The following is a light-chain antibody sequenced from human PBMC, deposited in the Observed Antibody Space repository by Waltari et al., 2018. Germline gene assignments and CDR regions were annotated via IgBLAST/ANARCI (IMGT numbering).Light chain of an antibody. CDR3: CSYEGTWV. Sequence: QSALTPPRSASGSPGQAVTISCTDTGSDIGDYNYVSWYQQHPGKAPKLVIYDVTKRPSGVPDRFSGSRSGSSASLTVSGLQAEDEADYYCCSYEGTWVFGGGTKLTVL. CDR1: GSDIGDYNY. CDR2: DVT. V-gene: IGLV2-11*01. J-gene: IGLJ3*02.